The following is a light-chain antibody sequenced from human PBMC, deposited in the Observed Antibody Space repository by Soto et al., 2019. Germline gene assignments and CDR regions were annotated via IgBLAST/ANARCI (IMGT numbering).Light chain of an antibody. V-gene: IGKV4-1*01. CDR1: QSVLYSSNNKNY. J-gene: IGKJ5*01. Sequence: DIVMTQSPDSLAVSLGERTTINCKSSQSVLYSSNNKNYLAWYQQKPGQPPKLLIYWASTRESGVPDRFSGIGSGTHFTLTISSLQAEDVAVYYCQQYYSPPMTFGQGTRLEIE. CDR2: WAS. CDR3: QQYYSPPMT.